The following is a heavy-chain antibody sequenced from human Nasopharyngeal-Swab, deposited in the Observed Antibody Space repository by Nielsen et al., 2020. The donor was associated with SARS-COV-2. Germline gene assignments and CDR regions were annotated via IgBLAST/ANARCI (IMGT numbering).Heavy chain of an antibody. J-gene: IGHJ4*02. D-gene: IGHD5-18*01. CDR3: ARVDVDTSMTH. CDR2: IDWDDDK. CDR1: GFSLSTSGMR. V-gene: IGHV2-70*04. Sequence: SGPTLVKPTQTGTLTCTFSGFSLSTSGMRLSGSRQPPGKALEWLARIDWDDDKFYITSLKTRLTISKDTSKNRVVLTMTNMDPVDTATYYCARVDVDTSMTHWGQGTLVTVSS.